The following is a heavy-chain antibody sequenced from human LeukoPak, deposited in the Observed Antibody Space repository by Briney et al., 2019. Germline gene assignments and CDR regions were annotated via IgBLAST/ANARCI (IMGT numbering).Heavy chain of an antibody. CDR3: ARTTGYYGAFDI. Sequence: SETLSLTCTVSGGSISSSSYYWGWIRQPPGKGLEWIGSIYHSGSTYYNPSLKSRVTISVDTSKNQFSLKLSSVTAADTAVYYCARTTGYYGAFDIWGQGTMVTVSS. V-gene: IGHV4-39*01. CDR1: GGSISSSSYY. J-gene: IGHJ3*02. CDR2: IYHSGST. D-gene: IGHD1-1*01.